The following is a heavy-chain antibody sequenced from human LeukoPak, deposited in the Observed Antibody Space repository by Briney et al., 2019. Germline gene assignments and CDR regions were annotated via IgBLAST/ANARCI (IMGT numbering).Heavy chain of an antibody. CDR1: GFTFSDYY. J-gene: IGHJ4*02. V-gene: IGHV3-11*06. Sequence: GGSLRLSCAASGFTFSDYYMSWIRQAPGKGLEWVSSISSRSTYIYYADSVKGRFTISRDNAKNSLYLQMNSLRAEDTAVYYCARDNKWELLGNFDYWGQGTLVTVSS. CDR3: ARDNKWELLGNFDY. D-gene: IGHD1-26*01. CDR2: ISSRSTYI.